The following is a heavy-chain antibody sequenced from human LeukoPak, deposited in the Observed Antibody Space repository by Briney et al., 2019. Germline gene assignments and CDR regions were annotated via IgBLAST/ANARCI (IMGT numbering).Heavy chain of an antibody. CDR1: GGSFSGYY. CDR3: ARDHESLTDAFDI. Sequence: SSETLSLTCAVYGGSFSGYYWSWIRQPPGKGLEWIGEINHSGSTNYNPSLKSRVTISVDTSKNQFSLKLSSVTAADTAVYYCARDHESLTDAFDIWGQGTMVTVSS. V-gene: IGHV4-34*01. J-gene: IGHJ3*02. D-gene: IGHD7-27*01. CDR2: INHSGST.